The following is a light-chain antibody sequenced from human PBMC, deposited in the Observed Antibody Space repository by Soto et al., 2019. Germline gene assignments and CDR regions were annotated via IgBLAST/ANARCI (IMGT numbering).Light chain of an antibody. CDR2: RIF. V-gene: IGKV3-15*01. Sequence: VLTQSPGTLSLSPGDRATLSCRASQSVGHNYLAWFQQKPGQAPRLVLLRIFTRAIGVPARFSGSGSETEFTLTISGLQSEDSGVYYCLQHYSWPWTFGQGTKVDIK. CDR1: QSVGHN. J-gene: IGKJ1*01. CDR3: LQHYSWPWT.